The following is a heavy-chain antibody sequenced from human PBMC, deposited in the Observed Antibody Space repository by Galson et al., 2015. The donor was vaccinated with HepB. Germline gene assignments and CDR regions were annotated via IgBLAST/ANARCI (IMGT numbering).Heavy chain of an antibody. CDR1: GFTFSSYA. CDR2: ISGSGGST. Sequence: SLRLSCAVSGFTFSSYAMSWVRQAPGKGLEWVSAISGSGGSTYYADSVKGRFTISRDNSKNTLYLQMNSLRAEDTAVYYCAVDIVVVPAAIIQAQRWYFDLWGRGTLVTVSS. J-gene: IGHJ2*01. CDR3: AVDIVVVPAAIIQAQRWYFDL. D-gene: IGHD2-2*01. V-gene: IGHV3-23*01.